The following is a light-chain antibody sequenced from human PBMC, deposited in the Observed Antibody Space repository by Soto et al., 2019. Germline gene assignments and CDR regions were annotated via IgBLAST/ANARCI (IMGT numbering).Light chain of an antibody. CDR1: QGISSY. CDR3: QQLNSYPRT. J-gene: IGKJ1*01. CDR2: AAS. V-gene: IGKV1-9*01. Sequence: IPLTQSPSSLSASVGDRVTITCRASQGISSYLDWYQQKPGKAPKLLIYAASTLQSGVPSRFSGSGSGTDFTLTISSLQPEDFATYYCQQLNSYPRTFGQGTKVESK.